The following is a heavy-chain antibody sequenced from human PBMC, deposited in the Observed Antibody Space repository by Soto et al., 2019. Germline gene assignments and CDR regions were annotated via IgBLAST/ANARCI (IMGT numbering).Heavy chain of an antibody. CDR2: INAGNGNT. Sequence: AAVKVSCKASGYTFTSYATHWVRQAPGQRLEWMGWINAGNGNTKYSQKFQGRVTITRDTSASTAYMELSSLRSEDTAVYYCARDPYYYYGMDVWGQGTTVTVSS. J-gene: IGHJ6*02. CDR3: ARDPYYYYGMDV. CDR1: GYTFTSYA. V-gene: IGHV1-3*01.